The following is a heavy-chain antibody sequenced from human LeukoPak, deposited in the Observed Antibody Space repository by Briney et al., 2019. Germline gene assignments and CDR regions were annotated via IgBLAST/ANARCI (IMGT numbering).Heavy chain of an antibody. Sequence: TSETLSLTCTVSGGSISNYFWSWVRQPAGKGLEWIGRIYSTGRSDYNPSLKSRITMSVDTSKNQFSLKLSSVTAADTAVYYCARVSGYDWESFYDYWGQGTLVTVSS. J-gene: IGHJ4*02. CDR1: GGSISNYF. V-gene: IGHV4-4*07. CDR3: ARVSGYDWESFYDY. CDR2: IYSTGRS. D-gene: IGHD5-12*01.